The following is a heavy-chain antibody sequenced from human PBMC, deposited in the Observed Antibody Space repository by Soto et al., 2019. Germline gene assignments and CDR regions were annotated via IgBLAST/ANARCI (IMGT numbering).Heavy chain of an antibody. V-gene: IGHV3-74*01. D-gene: IGHD6-13*01. CDR2: IDTDGNSR. CDR3: ASLSAQVDF. J-gene: IGHJ4*02. Sequence: GGSLRLSCVASGFTFSSYWMHWLRQAPGRELVWVSEIDTDGNSRNYADSVKGRFTISRDNAKNTLYLQMNSLTAEDTAVYFCASLSAQVDFWGRGTLVTV. CDR1: GFTFSSYW.